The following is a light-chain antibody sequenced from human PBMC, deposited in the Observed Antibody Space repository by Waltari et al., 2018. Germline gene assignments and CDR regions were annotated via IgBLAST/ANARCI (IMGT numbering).Light chain of an antibody. Sequence: QLVLTQSPSASASLRASVKLTCTLSSGHSPNNIAGLHQQPEKGPRFLMNVKSDGSHNKGVGIPDRFSGSSSGAERYLTISSLQSEDEADYYCQTGGHGTWVFGGGTRLTVL. CDR1: SGHSPNN. J-gene: IGLJ3*02. CDR3: QTGGHGTWV. V-gene: IGLV4-69*01. CDR2: VKSDGSH.